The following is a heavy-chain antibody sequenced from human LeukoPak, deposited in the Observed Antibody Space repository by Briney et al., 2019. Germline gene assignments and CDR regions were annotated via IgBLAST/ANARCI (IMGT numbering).Heavy chain of an antibody. CDR2: INPNSGGT. V-gene: IGHV1-2*02. D-gene: IGHD4-23*01. J-gene: IGHJ4*02. CDR3: AREAAHGGSDY. Sequence: ASVKVSCKASGYTFTGYYMHLVRQAPGQGLEWMGWINPNSGGTNYAQKFQGRVTMTRDTSISTAYMELSSLRSDDTAVYYCAREAAHGGSDYWGQGTLVTVSS. CDR1: GYTFTGYY.